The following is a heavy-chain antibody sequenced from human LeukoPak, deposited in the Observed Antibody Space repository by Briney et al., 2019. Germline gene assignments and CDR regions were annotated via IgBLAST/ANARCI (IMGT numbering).Heavy chain of an antibody. D-gene: IGHD2-2*01. CDR1: GGSISSSSYY. CDR2: IYYSGSP. Sequence: SETLSLTCTVSGGSISSSSYYWGWIRHPPGKGLEWIVSIYYSGSPYYNPSLNSRTTISVDTSKNHFSLKLSSVTAADTAVYYCARHLVGYCSSTSCSNWYFDLWGRGTLVTVSS. CDR3: ARHLVGYCSSTSCSNWYFDL. V-gene: IGHV4-39*01. J-gene: IGHJ2*01.